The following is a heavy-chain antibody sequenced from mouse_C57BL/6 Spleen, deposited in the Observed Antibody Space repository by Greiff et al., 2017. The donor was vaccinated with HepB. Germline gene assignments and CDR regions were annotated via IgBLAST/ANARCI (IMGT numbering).Heavy chain of an antibody. D-gene: IGHD4-1*01. J-gene: IGHJ1*03. CDR3: ARETGTMYFDV. CDR2: ISYSGST. V-gene: IGHV3-1*01. Sequence: EVQRVESGPGMVKPSQSLSLTCPVTGYSITSGYDWHWIRHFPGNKLEWMGYISYSGSTNYNPSLKSRISITHDTYKNHFFLKLNAVTTEDTATYYCARETGTMYFDVWGTGTTVTVSS. CDR1: GYSITSGYD.